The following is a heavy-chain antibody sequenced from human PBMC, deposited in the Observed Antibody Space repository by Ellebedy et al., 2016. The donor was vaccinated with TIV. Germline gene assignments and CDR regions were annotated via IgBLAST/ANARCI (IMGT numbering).Heavy chain of an antibody. D-gene: IGHD2/OR15-2a*01. V-gene: IGHV3-30*18. CDR1: GFTFSNYG. J-gene: IGHJ4*02. CDR2: ISYDGSKK. Sequence: GGSLRLSCAASGFTFSNYGMHWVRQAPGKGLEWVAVISYDGSKKNYADSVKGRFTISRDNSKNTLYLQMNSLRAEDTAVYYCAKGSYKIVSELGYWGQGTLVTVSS. CDR3: AKGSYKIVSELGY.